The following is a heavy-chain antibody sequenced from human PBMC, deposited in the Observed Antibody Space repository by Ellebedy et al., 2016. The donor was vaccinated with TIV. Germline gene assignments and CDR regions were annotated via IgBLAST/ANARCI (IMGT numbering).Heavy chain of an antibody. V-gene: IGHV3-30*02. CDR1: GFTFSSYA. Sequence: GGSLRLSCAASGFTFSSYAMHWFRQAPGKGLEWVAFIRNDGSNEYYADSVKGRFTVSRDNFKDMLYLQLNYLRTDDTAMYYCAKDFGADYWGQGTLVSVSS. D-gene: IGHD3-16*01. J-gene: IGHJ4*02. CDR2: IRNDGSNE. CDR3: AKDFGADY.